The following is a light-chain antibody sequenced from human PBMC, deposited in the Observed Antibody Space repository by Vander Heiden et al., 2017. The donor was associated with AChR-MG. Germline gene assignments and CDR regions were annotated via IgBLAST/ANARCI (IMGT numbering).Light chain of an antibody. Sequence: IVLTQSPGTLSLSPGEGATLSCRASQSVSSSYLAWYQQKPGQDPRLLIYGAASRATGIPDRFSGSGSGTDFTPTISRREPEDFAVYYCQQYGSSPQYTFGQGTKLEIK. J-gene: IGKJ2*01. CDR2: GAA. CDR1: QSVSSSY. CDR3: QQYGSSPQYT. V-gene: IGKV3-20*01.